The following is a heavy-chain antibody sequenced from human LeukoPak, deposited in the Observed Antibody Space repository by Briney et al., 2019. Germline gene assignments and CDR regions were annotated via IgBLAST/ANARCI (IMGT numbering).Heavy chain of an antibody. D-gene: IGHD3-16*02. V-gene: IGHV4-61*02. CDR1: GGSISSGSYY. CDR3: ARGRWDVWGGYRPGYFDY. Sequence: SETLSLTCTVSGGSISSGSYYWSWIRQPAGKGLEWIGRIYTSGSTNYNPSLKSRVTISVDTSKNQFSLKLSSVTAADTAVYYCARGRWDVWGGYRPGYFDYWGQGTLVTVSS. CDR2: IYTSGST. J-gene: IGHJ4*02.